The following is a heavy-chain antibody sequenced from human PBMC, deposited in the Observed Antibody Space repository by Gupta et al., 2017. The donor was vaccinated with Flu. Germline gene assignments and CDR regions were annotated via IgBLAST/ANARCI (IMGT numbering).Heavy chain of an antibody. V-gene: IGHV1-69*06. CDR2: IIPILSST. Sequence: QVQLVQSGAEVKKPGSSVKGSCRTSRDTFSSDSIHWVRQAPGQGLEWLGGIIPILSSTNYAQKFEGRVTITADKSTSTAYMELSSLRSEDTASYYCARDTTYCTSTTCFRQIYFDYWGQGALVTVSS. J-gene: IGHJ4*02. D-gene: IGHD2-2*01. CDR3: ARDTTYCTSTTCFRQIYFDY. CDR1: RDTFSSDS.